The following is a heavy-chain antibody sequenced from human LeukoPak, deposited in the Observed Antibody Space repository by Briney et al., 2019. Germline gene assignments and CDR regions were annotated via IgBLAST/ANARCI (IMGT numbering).Heavy chain of an antibody. V-gene: IGHV4-39*01. Sequence: SETLSLTCTVSGDSISSTNYYWGWIRQPPGQGLEWIGSISYSGTTYYSPSLKSRVTISGDTSKNQFSLKLSSVTAADTAVYYCARLELRPGAFDVWGQGTMVTVSS. CDR3: ARLELRPGAFDV. CDR2: ISYSGTT. J-gene: IGHJ3*01. CDR1: GDSISSTNYY. D-gene: IGHD3-16*01.